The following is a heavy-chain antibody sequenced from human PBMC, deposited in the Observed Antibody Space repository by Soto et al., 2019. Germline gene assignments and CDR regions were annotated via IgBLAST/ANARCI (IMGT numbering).Heavy chain of an antibody. J-gene: IGHJ6*02. Sequence: SVKGSCKASGGTFSSYAISWLRQAPGQGLEWMGGIIPIFGTANYAQKFQGRVTITADESTSTAYMELSSLRSEDTAVYYCASLDSTYYYGMDVWGQGTTVTVSS. V-gene: IGHV1-69*13. D-gene: IGHD2-21*01. CDR1: GGTFSSYA. CDR2: IIPIFGTA. CDR3: ASLDSTYYYGMDV.